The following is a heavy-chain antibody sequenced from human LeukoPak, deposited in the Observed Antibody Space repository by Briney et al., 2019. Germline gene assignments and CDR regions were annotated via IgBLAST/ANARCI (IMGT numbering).Heavy chain of an antibody. CDR2: IYTSGST. J-gene: IGHJ5*02. CDR3: ACTVAAAGNGINWFDP. D-gene: IGHD6-13*01. CDR1: DGAISSGNYY. Sequence: PSETLSLTCTVSDGAISSGNYYWSWIRQSAGKGLEWIGRIYTSGSTNYNPSLNSRVTISVDTSKNQFSLKMNSVTAADTAIYYCACTVAAAGNGINWFDPWGQGTLVTVSS. V-gene: IGHV4-61*02.